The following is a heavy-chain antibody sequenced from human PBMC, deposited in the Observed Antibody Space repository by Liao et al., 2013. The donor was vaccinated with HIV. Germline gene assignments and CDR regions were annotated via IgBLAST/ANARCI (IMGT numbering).Heavy chain of an antibody. CDR1: GGSISSYY. J-gene: IGHJ5*02. Sequence: QVQLQESGSGLVKPSETLSLTCTVSGGSISSYYWSWIRQAPGKGLECIGYVSYSGRANYSPSLKSRVSISLDTSKNQFSLMLTSVTAADTAVYYCARLSAAFDPWGQGTLVSVS. CDR3: ARLSAAFDP. V-gene: IGHV4-59*12. D-gene: IGHD2/OR15-2a*01. CDR2: VSYSGRA.